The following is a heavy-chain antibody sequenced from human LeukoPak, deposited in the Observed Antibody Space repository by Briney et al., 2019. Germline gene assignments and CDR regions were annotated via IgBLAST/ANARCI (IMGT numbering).Heavy chain of an antibody. CDR2: INHSGST. CDR1: GGSFSGYY. Sequence: SETLSLTCAVYGGSFSGYYWSWIRQPPGKGLGWIGEINHSGSTNYNPSLKSRVTISVDTSKNQFSLKLSSVTAADTAVYYCARGSGSYNRAFDIWGQGTMVTVSS. CDR3: ARGSGSYNRAFDI. V-gene: IGHV4-34*01. J-gene: IGHJ3*02. D-gene: IGHD1-26*01.